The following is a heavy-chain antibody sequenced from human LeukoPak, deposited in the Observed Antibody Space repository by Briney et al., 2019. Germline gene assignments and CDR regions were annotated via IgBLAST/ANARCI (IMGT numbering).Heavy chain of an antibody. V-gene: IGHV3-23*01. D-gene: IGHD1-26*01. Sequence: TGGSLRLSCAASGFTFSSYAMSWVRQAPGKGLEWVSAISGSGGSTYYADSVKGRFTISRDNSKNMLYLQMNSLRAEDTAVYYCAKSYSGSYYYYYGMDVWGQGTTVTVSS. CDR2: ISGSGGST. CDR1: GFTFSSYA. CDR3: AKSYSGSYYYYYGMDV. J-gene: IGHJ6*02.